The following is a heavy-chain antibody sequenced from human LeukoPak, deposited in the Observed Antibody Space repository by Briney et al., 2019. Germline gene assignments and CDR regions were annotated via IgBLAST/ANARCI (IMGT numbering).Heavy chain of an antibody. Sequence: GRSLRLSCAASGFTFSNYGMHWVRQAPGKGLEWVAVISYEGKSEYYADSVKGRFTISRDNSRNTLYLQMNSLRAEDTAVYYCAKDQPPMVRGVRGPLGYFDYWGQGTLVTVSS. CDR2: ISYEGKSE. D-gene: IGHD3-10*01. CDR1: GFTFSNYG. J-gene: IGHJ4*02. CDR3: AKDQPPMVRGVRGPLGYFDY. V-gene: IGHV3-30*18.